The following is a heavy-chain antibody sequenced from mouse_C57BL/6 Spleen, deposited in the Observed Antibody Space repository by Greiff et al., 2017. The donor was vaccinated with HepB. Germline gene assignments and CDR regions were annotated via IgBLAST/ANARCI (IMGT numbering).Heavy chain of an antibody. CDR3: ARGDNFYFDY. V-gene: IGHV1-81*01. D-gene: IGHD1-3*01. J-gene: IGHJ2*01. Sequence: VKLLESGAELARPGASVKLSCKASGYTFTSYGISWVKQRTGQGLEWIGEIYPRSGNTYYNEKFKGKATLTADKSSSTAYMELRSLTSEDSAVYFCARGDNFYFDYWGQGTTLTVSS. CDR1: GYTFTSYG. CDR2: IYPRSGNT.